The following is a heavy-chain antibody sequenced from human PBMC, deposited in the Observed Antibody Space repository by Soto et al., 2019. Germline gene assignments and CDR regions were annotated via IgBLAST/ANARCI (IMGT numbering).Heavy chain of an antibody. V-gene: IGHV1-8*02. Sequence: ASVKVSCKASGYTFTSYGLSWVRQAPGQGLEWMGRIIPILGIANYAQKFQGRVTMTRNTSISTAYMELSSLRSEDTAVYYCATGGNYGDYGAGMDVWGQGTTVTVSS. D-gene: IGHD4-17*01. CDR1: GYTFTSYG. J-gene: IGHJ6*02. CDR3: ATGGNYGDYGAGMDV. CDR2: IIPILGIA.